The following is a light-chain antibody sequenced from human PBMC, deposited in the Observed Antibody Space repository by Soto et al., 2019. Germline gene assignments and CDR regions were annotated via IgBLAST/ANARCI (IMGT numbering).Light chain of an antibody. V-gene: IGKV1-5*01. CDR2: DAS. CDR3: QQYDSYPLT. Sequence: DIQMTQSPSTLSASVGDRVTITCRASQSIGTWLAWYQQKPGQAPRLLIYDASSLQSGVPSRFSGGGSGSEFTLTISGLQPDDFAIYYCQQYDSYPLTFGGGTKVDIK. J-gene: IGKJ4*01. CDR1: QSIGTW.